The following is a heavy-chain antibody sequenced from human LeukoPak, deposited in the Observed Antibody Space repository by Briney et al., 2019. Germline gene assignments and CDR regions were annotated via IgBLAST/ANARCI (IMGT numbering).Heavy chain of an antibody. CDR1: GGSISNYY. Sequence: SETLSLTCTVSGGSISNYYWSWIRQPAGKGLEWIGRIYSSGSTNYNPSLKSRVTMLVDTSKNQFSVNLTSVTAADTAVYYCVRCRGTTVLTRFDNWGQGTLATVSS. CDR2: IYSSGST. J-gene: IGHJ4*02. D-gene: IGHD4/OR15-4a*01. V-gene: IGHV4-4*07. CDR3: VRCRGTTVLTRFDN.